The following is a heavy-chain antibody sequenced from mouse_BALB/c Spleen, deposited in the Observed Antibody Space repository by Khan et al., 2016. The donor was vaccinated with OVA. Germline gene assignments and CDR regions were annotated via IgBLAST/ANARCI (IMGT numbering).Heavy chain of an antibody. CDR3: TRGGYGSPFAY. Sequence: VELVESGAELVKPGASVKLSCKASGYSFTSYYIHWVKQRPGQGLEWIGEINPSNGDSNVNEKFKSKATLTEDKSSSTAYMQLSSLTSEDSAVYYCTRGGYGSPFAYWGQGTLVTVSA. CDR2: INPSNGDS. V-gene: IGHV1S81*02. CDR1: GYSFTSYY. J-gene: IGHJ3*01. D-gene: IGHD1-1*01.